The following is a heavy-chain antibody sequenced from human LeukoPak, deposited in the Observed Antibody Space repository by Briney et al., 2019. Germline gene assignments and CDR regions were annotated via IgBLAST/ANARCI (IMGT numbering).Heavy chain of an antibody. CDR1: GFTFSSYW. J-gene: IGHJ6*03. CDR3: ARDYGDYEPGRHHYYYYYMDV. CDR2: IKQDGSEK. D-gene: IGHD4-17*01. Sequence: SGGSLRLSCAASGFTFSSYWMSWVRQAPGKGLEWVANIKQDGSEKYYVDSVKGRFTISRDNAKNSLYLQMNSLRAEDTAVYYCARDYGDYEPGRHHYYYYYMDVWGKGTTVTVSS. V-gene: IGHV3-7*01.